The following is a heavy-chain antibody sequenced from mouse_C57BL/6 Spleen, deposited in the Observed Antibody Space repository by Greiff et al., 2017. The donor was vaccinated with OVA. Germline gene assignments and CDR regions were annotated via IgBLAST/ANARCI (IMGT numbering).Heavy chain of an antibody. J-gene: IGHJ4*01. D-gene: IGHD2-4*01. V-gene: IGHV1-69*01. CDR3: ARSGDYDKNAMDY. CDR1: GYTFTSYW. CDR2: IDPSDSYT. Sequence: QVQLQQPGAELVMPGASVKLSCKASGYTFTSYWMHWVKQRPGQGLEWIGEIDPSDSYTNYNQKFKSKSTLTVDKSSSTAYMQLSSLTSEDSAVYYCARSGDYDKNAMDYWGQGTSVTVSS.